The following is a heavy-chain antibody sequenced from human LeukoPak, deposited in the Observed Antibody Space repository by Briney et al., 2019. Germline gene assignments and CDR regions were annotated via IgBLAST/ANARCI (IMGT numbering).Heavy chain of an antibody. CDR2: ISYDGSNK. Sequence: PGRSLRLSCAASGFTFSSYAMHWVRQAPGKGLEWVAVISYDGSNKYYAASVKGRFTISRDNSKNTLYLQMNSLRAEDTAVYYCARDLLAAAGTFWFDPWGQGTLVTVSS. CDR3: ARDLLAAAGTFWFDP. V-gene: IGHV3-30*04. J-gene: IGHJ5*02. D-gene: IGHD6-13*01. CDR1: GFTFSSYA.